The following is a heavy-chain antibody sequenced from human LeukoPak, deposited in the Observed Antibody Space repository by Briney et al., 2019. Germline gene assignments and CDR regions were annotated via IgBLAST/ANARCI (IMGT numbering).Heavy chain of an antibody. Sequence: PGGSLRLSCAASGFTFGSYGMHWVRQAPGKGLEWVAVIWFDGSNKYYADSVKGRFTISRDNSKNTLYLQMNSLRAEDTALYYCARDGDYYDSSGYYNDWGQGTLVTVSS. D-gene: IGHD3-22*01. CDR2: IWFDGSNK. CDR3: ARDGDYYDSSGYYND. V-gene: IGHV3-33*01. CDR1: GFTFGSYG. J-gene: IGHJ4*02.